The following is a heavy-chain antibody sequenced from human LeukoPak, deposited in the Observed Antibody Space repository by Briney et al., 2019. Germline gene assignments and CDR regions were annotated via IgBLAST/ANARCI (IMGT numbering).Heavy chain of an antibody. V-gene: IGHV3-23*01. CDR2: IGGGGPTT. CDR3: ARGFLGGTDQYFDS. D-gene: IGHD6-19*01. J-gene: IGHJ4*02. Sequence: GGSLRLSCAASGFTFSTYAMNWVRQAPANGLEWFSTIGGGGPTTDYADSVKDRFTISRDNSKNTLYLQMNSLRAEDTAVYFCARGFLGGTDQYFDSWGQGRLVTVSS. CDR1: GFTFSTYA.